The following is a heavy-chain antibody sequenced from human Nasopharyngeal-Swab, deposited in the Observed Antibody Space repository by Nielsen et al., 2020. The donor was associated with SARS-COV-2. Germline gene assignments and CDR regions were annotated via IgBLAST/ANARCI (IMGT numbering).Heavy chain of an antibody. CDR1: GFSFSTYW. V-gene: IGHV3-7*03. CDR3: ARQGVFVPAYFHQYYMDV. J-gene: IGHJ6*03. D-gene: IGHD3-16*02. Sequence: GSLKISCAASGFSFSTYWMTWVRQAPGEGLEWVANIKQDGSEKYYVDSVKGRFTVSRDNPKNLLYLQVNSLRAEDTAVYYCARQGVFVPAYFHQYYMDVWGKGTTVTVSS. CDR2: IKQDGSEK.